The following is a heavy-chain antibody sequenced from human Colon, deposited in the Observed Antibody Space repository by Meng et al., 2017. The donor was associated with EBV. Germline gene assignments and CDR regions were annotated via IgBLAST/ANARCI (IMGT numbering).Heavy chain of an antibody. CDR3: ARGELLWDY. CDR1: GDAICSSESF. CDR2: MIYRGST. D-gene: IGHD2-2*01. V-gene: IGHV4-30-4*01. J-gene: IGHJ4*02. Sequence: DPGSVMPSPCLALTHTGAGDAICSSESFWSWIRQPPGKGLEWIGYMIYRGSTFYNPSLKSRVTISVDTSKNQFSLKLSSVIAADTAVYLCARGELLWDYWGQGTLVTVSS.